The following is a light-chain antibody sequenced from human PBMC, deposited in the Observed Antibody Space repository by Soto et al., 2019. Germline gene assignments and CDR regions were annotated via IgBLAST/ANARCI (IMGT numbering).Light chain of an antibody. CDR1: QTSNST. J-gene: IGKJ2*01. V-gene: IGKV1-5*01. CDR3: QQYETYFRYT. CDR2: DGY. Sequence: DIQMTQSPSTLSASVGDRVTITCRARQTSNSTLAWYQKKPGQAPKLLIFDGYNLESGVPSRFSGSGSGTEFTLSIGSLQPDDFATYYCQQYETYFRYTFGQGTKLDIK.